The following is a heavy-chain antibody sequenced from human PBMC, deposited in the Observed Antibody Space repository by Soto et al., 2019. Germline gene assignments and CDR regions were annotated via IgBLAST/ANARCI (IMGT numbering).Heavy chain of an antibody. J-gene: IGHJ3*02. CDR3: APTSYDILTGYYPLGAFDI. CDR1: GGSISSSSYY. D-gene: IGHD3-9*01. Sequence: SETLSLTCTVSGGSISSSSYYWGWIRQPPGKGLEWIGSIYYSGSTYYNPSLKSRVTISVDTSKNQFSLKLSFVTAADTAVYYCAPTSYDILTGYYPLGAFDIWGQGTMVTVSS. V-gene: IGHV4-39*01. CDR2: IYYSGST.